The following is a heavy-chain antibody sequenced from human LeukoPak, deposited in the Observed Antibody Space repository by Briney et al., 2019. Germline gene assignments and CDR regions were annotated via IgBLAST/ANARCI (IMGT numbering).Heavy chain of an antibody. CDR1: GGTFSSYA. CDR2: INPNSGGT. Sequence: GSSVKVSCKASGGTFSSYAISWVRQAPGQGLEWMGWINPNSGGTNYAQKFQGRVTMTRDTSISTAYMELSRLRSDDTAVYYCARDGTGSGSYPSLYWGQGTLVTVSS. D-gene: IGHD1-26*01. J-gene: IGHJ4*02. CDR3: ARDGTGSGSYPSLY. V-gene: IGHV1-2*02.